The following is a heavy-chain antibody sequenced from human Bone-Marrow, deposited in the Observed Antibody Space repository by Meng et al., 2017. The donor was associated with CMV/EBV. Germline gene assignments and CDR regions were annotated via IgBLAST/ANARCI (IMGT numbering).Heavy chain of an antibody. Sequence: ASVKVSCKASGYTFTSYHINWVRQATGQGLEWMGWMSPNTANTGYAQKFQGRVTMTRDTSTSTVYMELSSLRSEDTAVYYCARDPPIVGAVAGRAYYYYGMDVWGQGTTVTVSS. D-gene: IGHD6-19*01. CDR1: GYTFTSYH. V-gene: IGHV1-8*01. CDR3: ARDPPIVGAVAGRAYYYYGMDV. J-gene: IGHJ6*02. CDR2: MSPNTANT.